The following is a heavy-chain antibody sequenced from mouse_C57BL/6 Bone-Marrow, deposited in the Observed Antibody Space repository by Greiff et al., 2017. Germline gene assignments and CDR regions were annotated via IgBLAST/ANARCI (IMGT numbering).Heavy chain of an antibody. CDR2: IWSGGST. D-gene: IGHD2-4*01. Sequence: VKVVESGPGLVQPSQSLSITCTVSGFSLTSYGVHWVRQSPGKGLEWLGVIWSGGSTDYNAAFISRLSISKDNSKSQVFFKMNSLQADDTAIYYCARNPSTMIKDAMDYWGQGTSVTVSS. J-gene: IGHJ4*01. CDR1: GFSLTSYG. CDR3: ARNPSTMIKDAMDY. V-gene: IGHV2-2*01.